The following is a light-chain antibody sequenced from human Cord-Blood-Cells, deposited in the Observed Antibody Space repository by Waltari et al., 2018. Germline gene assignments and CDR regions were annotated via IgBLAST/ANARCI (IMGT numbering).Light chain of an antibody. CDR3: QQYDNLIFT. CDR2: DAS. Sequence: DIQMTQSPSSLSASVGDRVTITCQASQDISNYLNWYQHKPGKAPKLLIYDASNLETGVPSRFSGSGSGTDFTFTISSLQPEDIATYYCQQYDNLIFTFGPGTKVDIK. CDR1: QDISNY. J-gene: IGKJ3*01. V-gene: IGKV1-33*01.